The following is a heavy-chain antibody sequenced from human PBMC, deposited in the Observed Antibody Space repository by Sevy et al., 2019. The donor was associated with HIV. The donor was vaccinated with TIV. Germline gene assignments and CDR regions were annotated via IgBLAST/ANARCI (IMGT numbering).Heavy chain of an antibody. Sequence: SETLSLTCAVYGGSFSGNYWSWIRQPPGKGLEWMGEINHSGSTNYNPSLRSRVTISVDTSKNQFSLKLSSVTAADTAVYYCARGMYYYDSSGYYYWGQGTLVTVSS. V-gene: IGHV4-34*01. D-gene: IGHD3-22*01. CDR2: INHSGST. CDR1: GGSFSGNY. CDR3: ARGMYYYDSSGYYY. J-gene: IGHJ4*02.